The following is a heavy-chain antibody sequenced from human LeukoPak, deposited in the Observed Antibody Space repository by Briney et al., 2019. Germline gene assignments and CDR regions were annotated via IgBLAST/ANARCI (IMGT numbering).Heavy chain of an antibody. CDR2: IYHSGST. J-gene: IGHJ4*02. CDR1: GGSISSGGYS. D-gene: IGHD6-13*01. CDR3: ARGRYSSSWYFDH. V-gene: IGHV4-30-2*01. Sequence: PSETLSLTCAVSGGSISSGGYSWSWIRQPPGKGLEWIGYIYHSGSTYYNPSLKSRVTISVDRSKNQFSLKLSSVTAADTAVYYCARGRYSSSWYFDHWGQGTLVTVSS.